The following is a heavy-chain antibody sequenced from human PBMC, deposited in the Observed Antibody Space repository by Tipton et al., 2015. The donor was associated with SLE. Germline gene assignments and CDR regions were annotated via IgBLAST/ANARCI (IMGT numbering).Heavy chain of an antibody. CDR2: IYTSGST. CDR3: ARERRAGGMDV. CDR1: GGSFSGYY. J-gene: IGHJ6*02. Sequence: TLSLTCAVYGGSFSGYYWSWIRQPPGKGLEWIGYIYTSGSTNYNPSLKSRVTISVDTSKNQFSLKLSSVTAADTAVYYCARERRAGGMDVWGQGTTVTVSS. V-gene: IGHV4-4*09.